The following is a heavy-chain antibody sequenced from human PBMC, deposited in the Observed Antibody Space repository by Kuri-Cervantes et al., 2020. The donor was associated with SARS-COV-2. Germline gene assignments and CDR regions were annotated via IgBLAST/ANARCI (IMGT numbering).Heavy chain of an antibody. Sequence: ESLKISCAVYGGSFSGYYWSWIRQPPGKGLEWIGEINHSGSTNYNPSLKSRVTISVDTSKNQFSLKLSSVTAADTAVYYCARDLFLGYGSGSSRFDPWGQGTLVTVSS. CDR3: ARDLFLGYGSGSSRFDP. V-gene: IGHV4-34*01. D-gene: IGHD3-10*01. CDR2: INHSGST. CDR1: GGSFSGYY. J-gene: IGHJ5*02.